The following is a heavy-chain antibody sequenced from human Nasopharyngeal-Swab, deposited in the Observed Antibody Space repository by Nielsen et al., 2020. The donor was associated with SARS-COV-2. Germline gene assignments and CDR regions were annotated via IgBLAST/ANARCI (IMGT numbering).Heavy chain of an antibody. J-gene: IGHJ4*02. CDR2: INHSGST. CDR1: GGSMSSYY. V-gene: IGHV4-34*01. Sequence: GSLRLSCTVSGGSMSSYYWSWIRQPPGKGLEWIGEINHSGSTNYNPSLKSRVTISVDTSKNQFSLKLSSVTAADTAVYYCARLLGYCSSTSCDYWGQGTLVTVSS. CDR3: ARLLGYCSSTSCDY. D-gene: IGHD2-2*01.